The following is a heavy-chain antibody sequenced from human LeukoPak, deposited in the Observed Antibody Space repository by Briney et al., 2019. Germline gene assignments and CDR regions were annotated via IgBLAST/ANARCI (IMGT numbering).Heavy chain of an antibody. D-gene: IGHD3-3*01. CDR1: GFTFSSYS. Sequence: GGSLRLSCAASGFTFSSYSMNWVRQAPGKGLEWVSYISSSSSTIYYADSVKGRFTISRDNAKNSLYVQMNSLRVEDKAVHYCARPLNYDFWSGYRDYYYYYMDFWGKGTTVTVSS. CDR3: ARPLNYDFWSGYRDYYYYYMDF. J-gene: IGHJ6*03. CDR2: ISSSSSTI. V-gene: IGHV3-48*01.